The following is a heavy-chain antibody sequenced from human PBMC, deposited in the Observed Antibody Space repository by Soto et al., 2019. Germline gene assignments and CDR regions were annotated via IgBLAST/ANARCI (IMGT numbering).Heavy chain of an antibody. CDR3: AKDHFLPRIAAAGTPFDP. CDR1: GFTFSSYG. D-gene: IGHD6-13*01. V-gene: IGHV3-30*18. CDR2: ISYDGSNK. Sequence: GGSLRLSCAASGFTFSSYGMHWVRQAPGKGLEWVAVISYDGSNKYYADSVKGRFTISRDNSKNTLYLQMNSLRAEDTAVYYRAKDHFLPRIAAAGTPFDPWGQGTLVTVSS. J-gene: IGHJ5*02.